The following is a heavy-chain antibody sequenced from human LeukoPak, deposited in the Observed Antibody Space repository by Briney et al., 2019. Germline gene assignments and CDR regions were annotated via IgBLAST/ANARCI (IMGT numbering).Heavy chain of an antibody. J-gene: IGHJ4*02. CDR3: ARVEGSRGIAAAFDY. V-gene: IGHV3-30*19. CDR1: GFTFSSYG. CDR2: ISYDGSNK. D-gene: IGHD6-13*01. Sequence: GRSLRLSCAASGFTFSSYGMHWVRQAPGKGLEWVAVISYDGSNKYYADSVKGRFTISRDNSKNTLYLQMNSLRAEDTAVYYCARVEGSRGIAAAFDYWGQGTLVTVSS.